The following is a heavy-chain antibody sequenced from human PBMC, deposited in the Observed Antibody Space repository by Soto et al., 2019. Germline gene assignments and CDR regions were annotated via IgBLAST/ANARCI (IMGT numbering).Heavy chain of an antibody. CDR3: AKDVPGSGSH. D-gene: IGHD3-10*01. V-gene: IGHV3-23*01. CDR2: MSGSGGST. Sequence: PGGDLRLSFVDPGFTLSRYDISWVRQAPGKGLEWVSAMSGSGGSTYYADSAKGRFTISRDNSKNTLYLQMNSLRAEDTAVYYCAKDVPGSGSHWGQGTLVTVSS. J-gene: IGHJ4*02. CDR1: GFTLSRYD.